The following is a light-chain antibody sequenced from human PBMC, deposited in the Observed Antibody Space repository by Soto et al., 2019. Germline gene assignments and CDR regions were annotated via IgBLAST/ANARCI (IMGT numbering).Light chain of an antibody. CDR1: QSISSW. CDR2: DAS. V-gene: IGKV1-5*01. CDR3: QQYNSYPWT. Sequence: DIQMTQSPSTLSASVGDRVTLTWRASQSISSWLAWYQQKPGKAPKLLIYDASSLESGVPSRFSGSGSGTEFTLTISSLQPDDFATYYCQQYNSYPWTFGQGTKVDI. J-gene: IGKJ1*01.